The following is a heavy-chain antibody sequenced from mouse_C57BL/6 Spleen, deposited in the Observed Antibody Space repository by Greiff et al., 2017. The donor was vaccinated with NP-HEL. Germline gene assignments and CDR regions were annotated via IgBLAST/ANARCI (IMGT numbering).Heavy chain of an antibody. CDR2: IHPNSGST. Sequence: QVQLQQPGAELVKPGASVKLSCKASGCTFTSYWMHWVKQRPGQGLEWIGMIHPNSGSTNYNEKFKSKATLTVDKSSSTAYMQLSSLTSEDSAVYYCARFYYSNYSDYWGQGTTLTVSS. D-gene: IGHD2-5*01. J-gene: IGHJ2*01. CDR3: ARFYYSNYSDY. V-gene: IGHV1-64*01. CDR1: GCTFTSYW.